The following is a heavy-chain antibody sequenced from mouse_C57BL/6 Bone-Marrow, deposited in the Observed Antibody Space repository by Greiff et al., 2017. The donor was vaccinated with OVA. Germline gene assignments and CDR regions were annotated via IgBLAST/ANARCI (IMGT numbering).Heavy chain of an antibody. CDR3: TSLYYDYGHYFDY. J-gene: IGHJ2*01. D-gene: IGHD2-4*01. CDR2: ISSGGDYI. CDR1: GFTFSSYA. V-gene: IGHV5-9-1*02. Sequence: EVKLMESGEGLVKPGGSLKLSCAASGFTFSSYAMSWVRQTPEKRLEWVAYISSGGDYIYYADTVKGRFTISSDNARNTLYLQMSSLKSEDTAMYYCTSLYYDYGHYFDYWGQGTTLTVSS.